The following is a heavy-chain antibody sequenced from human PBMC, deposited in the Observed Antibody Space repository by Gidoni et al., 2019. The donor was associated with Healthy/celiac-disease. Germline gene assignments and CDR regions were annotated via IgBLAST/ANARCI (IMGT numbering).Heavy chain of an antibody. D-gene: IGHD3-16*02. CDR3: ARGLTFGGVIVDY. CDR1: GGSISSYY. CDR2: IYYSGST. Sequence: QVQLQASGPGLVKPSETLSLTCTVSGGSISSYYWSWTRQPPGKGLEWIGYIYYSGSTNYNPSLKGGVTIAVEKSKNQFYMKLSAVSAADTAVYYCARGLTFGGVIVDYWGQGTLVTVSS. V-gene: IGHV4-59*08. J-gene: IGHJ4*02.